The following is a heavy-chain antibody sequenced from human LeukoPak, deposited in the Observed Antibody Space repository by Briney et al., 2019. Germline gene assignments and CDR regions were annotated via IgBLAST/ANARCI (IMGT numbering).Heavy chain of an antibody. J-gene: IGHJ4*02. V-gene: IGHV3-30-3*01. CDR3: ARERYAGYYFDY. Sequence: GGSLRLSCAASGFTFSSYAMHSVRQAPGKGLEWVAVISYDGSNKYYADSVKGRFTISRDNSKNTLYLQMNSLRAEDTTVYYCARERYAGYYFDYWGQGTLVTVSS. CDR1: GFTFSSYA. CDR2: ISYDGSNK. D-gene: IGHD3-16*01.